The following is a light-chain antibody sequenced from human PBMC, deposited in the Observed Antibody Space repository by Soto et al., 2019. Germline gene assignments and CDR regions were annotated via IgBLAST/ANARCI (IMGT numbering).Light chain of an antibody. CDR1: QSVSSN. CDR2: GAS. J-gene: IGKJ4*01. Sequence: EIVLTQSPATLSVSHGERATLSCRASQSVSSNLAWYQQKPGQAPRLLIYGASTRATGIPARFSGSGSGTDFTLTISSLEPEDSAVYYCQQRSDWPPSLTFGGGTKVDI. CDR3: QQRSDWPPSLT. V-gene: IGKV3-11*01.